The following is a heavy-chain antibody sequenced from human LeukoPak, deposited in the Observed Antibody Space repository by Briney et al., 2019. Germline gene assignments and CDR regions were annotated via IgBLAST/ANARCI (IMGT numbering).Heavy chain of an antibody. CDR3: ARLESYDSSGYLSLY. V-gene: IGHV5-10-1*01. CDR1: GYSFPSYW. D-gene: IGHD3-22*01. CDR2: IDPSDSYT. Sequence: GESLKISCKVSGYSFPSYWITWVRQMPGKGLEWMGRIDPSDSYTNYSPSFQGHVTISADKSISTAYLQWSSLKASDTAMYYCARLESYDSSGYLSLYWGQGTLVTVSS. J-gene: IGHJ4*02.